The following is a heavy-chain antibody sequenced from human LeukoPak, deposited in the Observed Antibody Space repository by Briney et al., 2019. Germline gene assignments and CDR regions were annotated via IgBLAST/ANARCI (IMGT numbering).Heavy chain of an antibody. V-gene: IGHV1-69*13. D-gene: IGHD6-19*01. Sequence: SVKVSCKASGGTFSSYAISWVRQAPGQGLGWMGGIIPIFGTANYAQKFQGRVTITADESTSTAYMELSSLGFEDTAVYYCARSLSIAVAGDYGMDVWGQGTTVTVSS. CDR3: ARSLSIAVAGDYGMDV. J-gene: IGHJ6*02. CDR1: GGTFSSYA. CDR2: IIPIFGTA.